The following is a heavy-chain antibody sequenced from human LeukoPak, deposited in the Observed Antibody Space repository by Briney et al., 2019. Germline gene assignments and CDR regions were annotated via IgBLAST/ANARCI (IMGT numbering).Heavy chain of an antibody. Sequence: GGSLRLSCAASGFTFNSYAIHWVRQAPGKGLEWVADISYDGSKKFYAHSVKGRFTISRDNSKNTLYLHMNSLRAEDTAVYYCARDSPYSGNYSPIDYWGQGTLVTVSS. CDR3: ARDSPYSGNYSPIDY. D-gene: IGHD1-26*01. CDR1: GFTFNSYA. V-gene: IGHV3-30*04. CDR2: ISYDGSKK. J-gene: IGHJ4*02.